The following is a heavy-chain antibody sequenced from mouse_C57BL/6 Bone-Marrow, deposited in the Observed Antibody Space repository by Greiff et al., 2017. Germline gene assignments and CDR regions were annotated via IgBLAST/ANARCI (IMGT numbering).Heavy chain of an antibody. CDR3: ARPDQAWFAY. J-gene: IGHJ3*01. V-gene: IGHV5-9*01. Sequence: EVQGVESGGGLVKPGGSLKLSCAASGFTFSSYTMSWVRQTPEKRLEWVATLSGGGGNTYYTDSVHGRFTISSDNAKNTLYLQMSSLWSDDTALYYCARPDQAWFAYWGQGTLVTVSA. D-gene: IGHD3-2*02. CDR2: LSGGGGNT. CDR1: GFTFSSYT.